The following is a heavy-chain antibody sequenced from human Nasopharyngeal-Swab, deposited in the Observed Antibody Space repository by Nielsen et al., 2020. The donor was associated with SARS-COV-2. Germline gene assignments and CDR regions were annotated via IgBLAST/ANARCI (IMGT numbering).Heavy chain of an antibody. CDR3: AREVAVTYYFDY. Sequence: ETLSLTCTVSGGSVSRVGYSWSWIRQAPGKGLEWIGYVDYRGSTSYNPSLKGRVTTSVDTSKNQFSLRLSSVTAADTAVYYCAREVAVTYYFDYWGQGALVTVSS. D-gene: IGHD2-21*02. CDR1: GGSVSRVGYS. V-gene: IGHV4-61*08. J-gene: IGHJ4*02. CDR2: VDYRGST.